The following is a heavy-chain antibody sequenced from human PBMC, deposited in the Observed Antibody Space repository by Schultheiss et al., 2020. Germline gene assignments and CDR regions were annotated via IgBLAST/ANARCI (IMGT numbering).Heavy chain of an antibody. CDR1: GGSFSGYY. CDR3: ARGAYYYDSSGYYIFDY. V-gene: IGHV4-59*01. Sequence: SETLSLTCAVYGGSFSGYYWSWIRQPPGKGLEWIGYIYYSGSTYYNPSLKSRVTISVDTSKNQFSLKLSSVTAADTAVYYCARGAYYYDSSGYYIFDYWGQGTLVTVSS. CDR2: IYYSGST. J-gene: IGHJ4*02. D-gene: IGHD3-22*01.